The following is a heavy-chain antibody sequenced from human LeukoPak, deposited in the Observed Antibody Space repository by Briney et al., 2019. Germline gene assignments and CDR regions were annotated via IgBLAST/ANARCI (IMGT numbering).Heavy chain of an antibody. CDR2: ISYDGSNK. CDR1: GFTFSSYA. Sequence: GRNLRLYCAASGFTFSSYAMHWVRQAPGKGLEWVAVISYDGSNKYYADSVKGRFTISRDNSKNTLYLQMNSLRAEDTAVYYWAKASAAAGTNWFDPWGQGTLVTVSS. D-gene: IGHD6-13*01. CDR3: AKASAAAGTNWFDP. J-gene: IGHJ5*02. V-gene: IGHV3-30-3*01.